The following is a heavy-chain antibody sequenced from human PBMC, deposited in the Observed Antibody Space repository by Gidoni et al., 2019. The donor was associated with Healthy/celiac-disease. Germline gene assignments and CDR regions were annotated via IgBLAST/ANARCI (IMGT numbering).Heavy chain of an antibody. CDR1: GDGVSSHSAA. Sequence: QVQLQQPGLALVKPSQTRYRTCAISGDGVSSHSAAWNWIRQSPSRGLEWLGRTYSRYTWYNDYAVSLKSPITINPDTSTSQFALQLNSVTPEDTAVYYCARHMRGIAVAGFDYWGQGTLVTVSS. CDR2: TYSRYTWYN. D-gene: IGHD6-19*01. CDR3: ARHMRGIAVAGFDY. J-gene: IGHJ4*02. V-gene: IGHV6-1*01.